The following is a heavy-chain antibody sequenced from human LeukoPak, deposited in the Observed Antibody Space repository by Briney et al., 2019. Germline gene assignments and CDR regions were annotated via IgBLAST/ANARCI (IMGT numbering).Heavy chain of an antibody. Sequence: GASVKVSCKASGYTFTSYDINWVRQATGQGLEWMGWMSPNSGNTGYAQKFQGRVTMTRNTSISTAYMELSSLRSEDTAVYYCARVTRISGSYGYWGQGTLVTVSS. CDR3: ARVTRISGSYGY. J-gene: IGHJ4*02. CDR1: GYTFTSYD. D-gene: IGHD1-26*01. V-gene: IGHV1-8*01. CDR2: MSPNSGNT.